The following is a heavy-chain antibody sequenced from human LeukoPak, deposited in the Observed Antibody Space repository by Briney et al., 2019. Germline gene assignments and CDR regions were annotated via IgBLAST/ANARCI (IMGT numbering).Heavy chain of an antibody. CDR1: GYTFTSYG. D-gene: IGHD1-26*01. CDR2: ISAYNGNT. CDR3: ARDLDVGATTDYFDY. Sequence: GASVTVSCKASGYTFTSYGISWVRQAPGQGVEWMGWISAYNGNTNYAQKLQGRVTITTDTSTSTAYMELRSLRSDDTAVYYCARDLDVGATTDYFDYWGQGTLVTVSS. V-gene: IGHV1-18*01. J-gene: IGHJ4*02.